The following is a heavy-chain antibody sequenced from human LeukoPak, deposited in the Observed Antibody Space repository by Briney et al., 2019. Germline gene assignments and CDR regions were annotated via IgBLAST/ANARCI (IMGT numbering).Heavy chain of an antibody. CDR1: GYTFTSYG. D-gene: IGHD2-15*01. Sequence: GASVKVSCKASGYTFTSYGISWVRQAPGQGLEWMGGIIPIFGTANYAQKFQGRVTITADKSTSTAYMELSSLRSEDTAVYYCARAGYCGDGGCRGGSAFDVWGQGTMVTVSS. J-gene: IGHJ3*01. V-gene: IGHV1-69*06. CDR2: IIPIFGTA. CDR3: ARAGYCGDGGCRGGSAFDV.